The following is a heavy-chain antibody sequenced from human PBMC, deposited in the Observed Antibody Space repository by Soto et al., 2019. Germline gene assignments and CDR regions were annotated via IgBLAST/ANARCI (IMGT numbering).Heavy chain of an antibody. Sequence: QVHLQQWGAGLLKPSETLSLTCGVYGGSFGTSYWAWIRQSPEKGLEWIGEINNNGDSNYNPSLKILVTISLDMSENQFSLSLTPVAAAVTAVYYCARVTRFPYAFDIWGQGTPVIVSS. J-gene: IGHJ3*02. CDR2: INNNGDS. CDR1: GGSFGTSY. CDR3: ARVTRFPYAFDI. V-gene: IGHV4-34*01.